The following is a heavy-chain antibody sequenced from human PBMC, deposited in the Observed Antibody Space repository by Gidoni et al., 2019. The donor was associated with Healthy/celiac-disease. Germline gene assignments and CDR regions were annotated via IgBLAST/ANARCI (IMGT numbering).Heavy chain of an antibody. CDR3: ARQTRDYDILTSGPGGMDV. V-gene: IGHV4-39*01. CDR1: GGSISSSSYY. Sequence: QLQLQESGPGLVKPSETLSLTCTVAGGSISSSSYYWGWIRQPPGKGLEWIGSIYYSGGTYYNPSLKSRVTISVDTSKNQFSLKLSSVTAADTAVYYCARQTRDYDILTSGPGGMDVWGQGTTVTVSS. D-gene: IGHD3-9*01. CDR2: IYYSGGT. J-gene: IGHJ6*02.